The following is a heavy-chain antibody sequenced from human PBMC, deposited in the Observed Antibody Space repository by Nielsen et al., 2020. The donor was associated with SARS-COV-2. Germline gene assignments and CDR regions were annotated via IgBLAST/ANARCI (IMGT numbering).Heavy chain of an antibody. J-gene: IGHJ4*02. CDR2: ISWNSGSI. D-gene: IGHD3-22*01. Sequence: SLRLSCAASGFTFDDYAMHWVRQAPGKGLEWVSGISWNSGSIGYADSVKGRFTISRDNAKNSLYLQMNSLRAEDTALYYCAKGTSGYYDSSGYNYWGQGTLVTVSS. CDR1: GFTFDDYA. V-gene: IGHV3-9*01. CDR3: AKGTSGYYDSSGYNY.